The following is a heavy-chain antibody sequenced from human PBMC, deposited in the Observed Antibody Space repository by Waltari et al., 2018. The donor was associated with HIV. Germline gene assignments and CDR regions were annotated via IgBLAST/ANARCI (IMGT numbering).Heavy chain of an antibody. J-gene: IGHJ6*01. Sequence: QVQLQQWGAGLLRPSETLSLTCAVYGGSFSGYYWSWIRQPPGKGLEWIGEINHSGSRNDNPSRKGRVTISIDTSKNQFSLRLRSVTAADTAVYYCARDSVPSFDYGDYYYYGMDVWSQGTTVTVSS. D-gene: IGHD4-17*01. CDR2: INHSGSR. CDR3: ARDSVPSFDYGDYYYYGMDV. V-gene: IGHV4-34*01. CDR1: GGSFSGYY.